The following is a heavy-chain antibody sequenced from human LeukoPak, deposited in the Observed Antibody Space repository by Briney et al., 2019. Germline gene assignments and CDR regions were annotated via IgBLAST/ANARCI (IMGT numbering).Heavy chain of an antibody. CDR3: AKDFRFGETQVG. D-gene: IGHD3-10*01. Sequence: GRSLRLSCAASGFSFSSYGMHWVRQAPGKGLEWVAVISYDGSNKYYADSVKGRFTISRDNSKNTLYLQMNSLRAEDMAVYYCAKDFRFGETQVGWGQGTLVTVSS. V-gene: IGHV3-30*18. CDR1: GFSFSSYG. CDR2: ISYDGSNK. J-gene: IGHJ4*02.